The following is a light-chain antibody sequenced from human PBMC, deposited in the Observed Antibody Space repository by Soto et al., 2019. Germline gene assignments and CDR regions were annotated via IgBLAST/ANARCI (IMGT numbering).Light chain of an antibody. J-gene: IGKJ5*01. V-gene: IGKV3-20*01. CDR3: QQYGSSPIT. CDR1: QSVYSS. Sequence: EIVLTQSPGTLSLSPGERATLSCRASQSVYSSLAWYQQKPGQAPRLLIYGASSRATGIPDRFSGSGSGTDFTLTISRLEPEDFAVYYCQQYGSSPITFGQGTRLEIK. CDR2: GAS.